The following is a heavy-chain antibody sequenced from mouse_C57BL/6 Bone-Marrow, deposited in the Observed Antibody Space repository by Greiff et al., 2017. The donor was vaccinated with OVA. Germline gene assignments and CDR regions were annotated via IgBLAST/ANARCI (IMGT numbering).Heavy chain of an antibody. CDR1: EYEFPSHD. J-gene: IGHJ3*01. CDR3: ARQGSSLAWFAD. D-gene: IGHD1-1*01. V-gene: IGHV5-2*01. CDR2: INSAGGST. Sequence: ESGGGLVQPGESLKLSCESNEYEFPSHDMSWVRKTPEKRLELVAAINSAGGSTYYPDTMERRFIISRDNTKKTLYLQMSSLRAEDTALYDCARQGSSLAWFADWGQGTLVTVSA.